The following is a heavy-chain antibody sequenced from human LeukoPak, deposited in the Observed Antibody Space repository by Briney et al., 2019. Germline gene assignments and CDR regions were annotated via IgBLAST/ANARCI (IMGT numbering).Heavy chain of an antibody. D-gene: IGHD3-3*01. CDR2: INSDGSST. CDR1: GFTFSSYW. V-gene: IGHV3-74*03. Sequence: GGSLSLSCAASGFTFSSYWIHWVRQAPGKGLVWVSRINSDGSSTKYADSVKGRFTISRDNAKNTLYVQMNNLRAEDTAVYYCARVDPKAPGDFSWGRGTLVTVSS. J-gene: IGHJ4*02. CDR3: ARVDPKAPGDFS.